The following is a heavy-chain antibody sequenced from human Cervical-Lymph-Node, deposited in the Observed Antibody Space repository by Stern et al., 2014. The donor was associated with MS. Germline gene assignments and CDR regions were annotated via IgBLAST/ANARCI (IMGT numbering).Heavy chain of an antibody. D-gene: IGHD6-6*01. CDR1: GFTFDDYG. V-gene: IGHV3-9*01. J-gene: IGHJ4*02. Sequence: EVQLVESGGGWVQPGRSLRLSCATSGFTFDDYGMHWVRHATGRGLAWVSTISWNSAIIAYADSVKGRFTISRDNAKNSLNLQMNSLRAEDTALYYCAKSGSSPFDDWGQGTLVTVSS. CDR2: ISWNSAII. CDR3: AKSGSSPFDD.